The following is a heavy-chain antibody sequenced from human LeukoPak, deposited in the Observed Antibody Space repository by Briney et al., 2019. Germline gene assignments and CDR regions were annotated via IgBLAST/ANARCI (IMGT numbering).Heavy chain of an antibody. D-gene: IGHD6-19*01. V-gene: IGHV4-4*02. CDR2: IYHSGST. Sequence: PSETLSLTCAVSGGSISSSNWWSWIRQPPGKGLEWIGEIYHSGSTNYNPSLKSRVTISVDKSKTQFSLKLSSVTAADTAVYYCAKGTSSGWYYFDYWGQGTLVTVSS. J-gene: IGHJ4*02. CDR1: GGSISSSNW. CDR3: AKGTSSGWYYFDY.